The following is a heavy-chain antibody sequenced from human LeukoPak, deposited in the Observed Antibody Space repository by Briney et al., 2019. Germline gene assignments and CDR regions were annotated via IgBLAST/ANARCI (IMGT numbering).Heavy chain of an antibody. J-gene: IGHJ4*02. CDR2: ISADTGIT. D-gene: IGHD6-19*01. CDR3: ARTKITSGWNTRPLGLSDY. Sequence: ASVTVSSKASRYTLTTFGLSWVCQTPGQGLEWMGWISADTGITVYAQKFQSRVSMATDTSTSTAYMELRSLTSDDSAGYYCARTKITSGWNTRPLGLSDYWGQGTLFTVSS. V-gene: IGHV1-18*01. CDR1: RYTLTTFG.